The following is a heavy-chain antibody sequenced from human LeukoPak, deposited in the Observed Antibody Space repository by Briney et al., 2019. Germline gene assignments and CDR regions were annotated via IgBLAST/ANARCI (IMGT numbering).Heavy chain of an antibody. J-gene: IGHJ6*02. CDR3: ANSGGFGHYYYYGMVV. CDR2: ISSSGSTI. V-gene: IGHV3-11*01. Sequence: GGSLRLSCAASGFTFSDYYMSWVRQAPGKGLEWVSYISSSGSTIYYADSVKGRFTISRDNAKNSLYLQMNSLRAEDTAVYYCANSGGFGHYYYYGMVVWGEGTTVTVP. D-gene: IGHD3-10*01. CDR1: GFTFSDYY.